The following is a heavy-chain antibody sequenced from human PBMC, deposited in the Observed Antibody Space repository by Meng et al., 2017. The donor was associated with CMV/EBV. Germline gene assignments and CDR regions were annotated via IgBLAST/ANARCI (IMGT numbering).Heavy chain of an antibody. CDR3: ASDGMDV. J-gene: IGHJ6*02. V-gene: IGHV3-30*04. CDR2: ISYDGSNK. CDR1: GFTFSSYA. Sequence: GESLKISCAASGFTFSSYAMHWVRQAPGKGLEWVAVISYDGSNKYYADSVKGRFTISRDNSKNTLYLQMNSLRAEDTAVHYCASDGMDVWGQGTTVTVSS.